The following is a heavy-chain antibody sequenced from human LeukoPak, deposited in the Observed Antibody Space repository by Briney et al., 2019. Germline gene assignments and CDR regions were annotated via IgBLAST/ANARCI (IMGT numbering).Heavy chain of an antibody. Sequence: SETLSLTCXVSGGSISNYYWXXXRQPAXXGXXXXXXXYAXGSXXYXXXLKXXXXXXXXKSKNHFSLNLKSVTAADTAFYYCARDFYGDDGHHPFDYWGQGIQVIVSS. J-gene: IGHJ4*02. CDR2: XYAXGSX. CDR3: ARDFYGDDGHHPFDY. V-gene: IGHV4-4*07. D-gene: IGHD2/OR15-2a*01. CDR1: GGSISNYY.